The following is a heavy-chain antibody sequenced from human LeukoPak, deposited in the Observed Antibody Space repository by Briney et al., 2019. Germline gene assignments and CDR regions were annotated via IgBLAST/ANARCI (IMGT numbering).Heavy chain of an antibody. CDR2: IYYSGST. J-gene: IGHJ1*01. D-gene: IGHD6-13*01. CDR1: GESIRSSNW. V-gene: IGHV4-4*02. Sequence: PSETLSLTCTVSGESIRSSNWRSWVRPPPGKGLEGIGYIYYSGSTNYNPSLKSRVTISVDTSKNQLSLKLSSVTAADTAVYYCARGDMAAAGMDFQHWGQGTLVTVSS. CDR3: ARGDMAAAGMDFQH.